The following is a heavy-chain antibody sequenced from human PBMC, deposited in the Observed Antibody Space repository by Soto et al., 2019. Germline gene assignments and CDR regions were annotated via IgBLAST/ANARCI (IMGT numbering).Heavy chain of an antibody. Sequence: GGSLRLSCAASGFTFSSYAMSWVRQAPGKGLEWVSAISGSGGSTYYADSVKGRFTISRDNSENTLYLQMNSLRAEDTAVYYCAKDSSSDNYYMDVWGKGTTVTVSS. D-gene: IGHD6-13*01. V-gene: IGHV3-23*01. CDR3: AKDSSSDNYYMDV. J-gene: IGHJ6*03. CDR2: ISGSGGST. CDR1: GFTFSSYA.